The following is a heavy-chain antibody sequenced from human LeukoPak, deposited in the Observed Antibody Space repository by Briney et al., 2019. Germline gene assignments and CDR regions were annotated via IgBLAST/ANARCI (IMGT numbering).Heavy chain of an antibody. CDR3: ARDFLYYYGSGSYYNGDY. CDR1: GYTFTSYY. J-gene: IGHJ4*02. V-gene: IGHV1-2*02. D-gene: IGHD3-10*01. CDR2: INPNSGGT. Sequence: ASVKVSCKASGYTFTSYYMHWVRQAPGQGLEWMGWINPNSGGTNYAQKFQGRVTMTRDTSISTAYMELSRLRSDDTAVYYCARDFLYYYGSGSYYNGDYWGQGTLVTVSS.